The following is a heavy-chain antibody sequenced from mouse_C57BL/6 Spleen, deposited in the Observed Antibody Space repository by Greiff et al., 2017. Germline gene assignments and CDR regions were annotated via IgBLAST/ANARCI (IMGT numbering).Heavy chain of an antibody. D-gene: IGHD2-2*01. Sequence: QVQLQQPGAELVRPGSSVKLSCKASGYTFTSYWMHWVKQRPIQGLEWIGNIDPSDSETHYNQKFKDKATLTVDKSSSTAYMQLSSLTSEDSAVYYCAREGHGYAFAYWGQGTLVTVSA. V-gene: IGHV1-52*01. CDR3: AREGHGYAFAY. CDR2: IDPSDSET. CDR1: GYTFTSYW. J-gene: IGHJ3*01.